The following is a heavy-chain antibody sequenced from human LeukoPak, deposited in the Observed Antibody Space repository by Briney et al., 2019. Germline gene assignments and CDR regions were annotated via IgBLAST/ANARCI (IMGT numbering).Heavy chain of an antibody. CDR2: IYYSGST. CDR3: ARRSSTWSFDY. J-gene: IGHJ4*02. V-gene: IGHV4-39*07. CDR1: GGSISSSSYY. Sequence: SETLSLTCTVSGGSISSSSYYWGWIRQPPGKGLEWIGSIYYSGSTYYNPSLKSRVTISVDTSKNQFSLKLSSVTAADTAVYYCARRSSTWSFDYWGQGTLVTVSS. D-gene: IGHD6-13*01.